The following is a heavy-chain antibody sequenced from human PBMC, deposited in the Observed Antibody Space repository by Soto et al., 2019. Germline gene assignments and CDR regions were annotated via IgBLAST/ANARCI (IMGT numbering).Heavy chain of an antibody. D-gene: IGHD2-15*01. CDR2: ISSTGSYI. CDR3: ARDHPHCSGGSCFLPFDF. V-gene: IGHV3-21*01. Sequence: VGSLRLSGAASGFTFSSYSMNWVRQAPGKGLEWLSFISSTGSYIYYADSVSGRFTISRDNARNSLSLQMNSLRVEDTAVYYCARDHPHCSGGSCFLPFDFWGQGTRVTVSS. J-gene: IGHJ4*02. CDR1: GFTFSSYS.